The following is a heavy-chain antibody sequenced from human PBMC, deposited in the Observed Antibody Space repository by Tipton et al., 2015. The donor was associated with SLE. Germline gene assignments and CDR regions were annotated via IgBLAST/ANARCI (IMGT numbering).Heavy chain of an antibody. Sequence: LRLSCTVSGGSISSSSYYWGWIRQPPGKGLEWIGSIYYSGSTYYNPSLKSRVTISVDTSKNQFSLKLSSVTAADTAVYYCARVPPYGGVDYWGQGTLVTVSS. D-gene: IGHD3-10*01. CDR3: ARVPPYGGVDY. V-gene: IGHV4-39*07. J-gene: IGHJ4*02. CDR1: GGSISSSSYY. CDR2: IYYSGST.